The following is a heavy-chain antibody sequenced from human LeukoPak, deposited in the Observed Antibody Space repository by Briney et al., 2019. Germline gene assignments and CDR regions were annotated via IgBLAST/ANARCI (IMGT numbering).Heavy chain of an antibody. V-gene: IGHV3-23*01. CDR1: GFTFSSYA. J-gene: IGHJ4*02. Sequence: GGSLRLSCAASGFTFSSYAMSWVRQAPGKGLEWVSAISGGGGSTYCADSVKGRFTISRDNSKNTLYVQMNRLRAEDTAVYFCAKGRDGNSWYTYYFDYWGQGTLVTVSS. D-gene: IGHD6-13*01. CDR3: AKGRDGNSWYTYYFDY. CDR2: ISGGGGST.